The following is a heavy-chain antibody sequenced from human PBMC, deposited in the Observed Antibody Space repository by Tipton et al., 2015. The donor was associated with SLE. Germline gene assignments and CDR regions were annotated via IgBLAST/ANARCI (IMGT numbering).Heavy chain of an antibody. CDR1: GTSISSYY. CDR2: AYYSGSP. V-gene: IGHV4-59*01. Sequence: TLSLTCTVSGTSISSYYWSWIRQSPGKGLEWIGNAYYSGSPNYNPSLKSRVTISLDTSKNQFSLNLTSVTAADTAVYYCARDSPTVAGTFDSWGQGTLVFVSA. CDR3: ARDSPTVAGTFDS. D-gene: IGHD6-19*01. J-gene: IGHJ4*02.